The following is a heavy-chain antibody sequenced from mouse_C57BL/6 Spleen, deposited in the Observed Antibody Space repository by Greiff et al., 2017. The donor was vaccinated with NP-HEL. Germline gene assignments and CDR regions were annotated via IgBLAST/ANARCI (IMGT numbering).Heavy chain of an antibody. V-gene: IGHV2-2*01. Sequence: QVQLKESGPGLVQPSQSLSITCTVSGFSLTSYGVHWVRQSPGKGLEWLGVIWSGGSTDYNAAFISRLSISKDNSKSQVFFKMNSLQADDTAIYYGARKHYYGSSYWYFDVWGTGTTVTVSS. CDR1: GFSLTSYG. CDR3: ARKHYYGSSYWYFDV. J-gene: IGHJ1*03. D-gene: IGHD1-1*01. CDR2: IWSGGST.